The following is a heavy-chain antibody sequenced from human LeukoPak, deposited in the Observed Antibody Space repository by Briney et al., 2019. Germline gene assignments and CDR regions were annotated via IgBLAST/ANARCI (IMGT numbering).Heavy chain of an antibody. Sequence: ASVKVSCKASGYTFTSYDINWVRQAPGQGLEWMGWMNPNSGNTGYAQKFQGRVTMTRNTSISTAYMELSSLRSEDTAVYYCARVEGGSGCYYPPFDYWGQGTLVTVSS. V-gene: IGHV1-8*01. CDR2: MNPNSGNT. D-gene: IGHD3-10*01. CDR3: ARVEGGSGCYYPPFDY. CDR1: GYTFTSYD. J-gene: IGHJ4*02.